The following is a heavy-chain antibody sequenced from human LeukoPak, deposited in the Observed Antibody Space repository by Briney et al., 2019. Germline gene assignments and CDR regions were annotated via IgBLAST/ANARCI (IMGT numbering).Heavy chain of an antibody. V-gene: IGHV3-30*04. J-gene: IGHJ4*02. D-gene: IGHD1-26*01. CDR1: RFTFSSYA. CDR3: AKNRGGSYYSGSDY. CDR2: ISFDGSTY. Sequence: GGSLRLSCVASRFTFSSYAMHWVRQAPGKGLEWVAVISFDGSTYYYADSVKGRFTISRDNSKNTLYLQMNSLRAEDTAVYYCAKNRGGSYYSGSDYWGQGTLVTVSS.